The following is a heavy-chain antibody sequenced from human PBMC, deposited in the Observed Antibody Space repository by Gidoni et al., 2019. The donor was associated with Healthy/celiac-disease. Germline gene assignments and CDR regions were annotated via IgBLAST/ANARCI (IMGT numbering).Heavy chain of an antibody. D-gene: IGHD3-22*01. V-gene: IGHV5-51*03. CDR3: ARRTHDSSGYYYEDY. Sequence: EVQLVQSGAEVKKPGESLTISCKGSAYSFTSYWIGWVRQMPGKGLEWMGIIYPGDSDTRYSPSFQGQVTISADKSISTAYLQWSSLKASDTAMYYCARRTHDSSGYYYEDYWGQGTLVTVSS. CDR2: IYPGDSDT. CDR1: AYSFTSYW. J-gene: IGHJ4*02.